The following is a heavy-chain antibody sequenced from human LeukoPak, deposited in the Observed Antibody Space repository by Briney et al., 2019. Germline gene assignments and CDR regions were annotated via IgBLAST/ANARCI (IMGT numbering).Heavy chain of an antibody. Sequence: GASVKVSCKVSGYTLTELSMHWVRQAPGKGLEWMGGFDPEDGETIYAQKFQGRVTMTEDTSTDTAYMELSSLRSEDTAVYYCAKDGYCSSTSCEIGWFDPWGQGTLVTVSS. J-gene: IGHJ5*02. CDR2: FDPEDGET. D-gene: IGHD2-2*03. CDR3: AKDGYCSSTSCEIGWFDP. V-gene: IGHV1-24*01. CDR1: GYTLTELS.